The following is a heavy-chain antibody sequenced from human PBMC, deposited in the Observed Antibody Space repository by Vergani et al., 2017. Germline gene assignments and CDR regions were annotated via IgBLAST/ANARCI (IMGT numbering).Heavy chain of an antibody. J-gene: IGHJ6*02. Sequence: QVQLQESGPGLVKPSQTLSLTCTVSGGSISSGGYYWSWIRQHPGKGLEWIGYIYYSGSTYYNPSLKSRVTISVDTSKNQFSLKLSSVTAADTAVYYCERDSSDSPGSPGRYYYYGIDVWGQGTTVTVSS. D-gene: IGHD2-15*01. CDR3: ERDSSDSPGSPGRYYYYGIDV. V-gene: IGHV4-31*03. CDR1: GGSISSGGYY. CDR2: IYYSGST.